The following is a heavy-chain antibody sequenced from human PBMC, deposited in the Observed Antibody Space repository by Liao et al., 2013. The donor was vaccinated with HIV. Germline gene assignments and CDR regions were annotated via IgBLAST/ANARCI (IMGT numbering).Heavy chain of an antibody. CDR1: RGFIDSSSYY. J-gene: IGHJ2*01. V-gene: IGHV4-39*07. D-gene: IGHD6-19*01. CDR2: IHYSGSR. CDR3: ASLYKLALRLDWYFDL. Sequence: QLQLQEWGPGLVKPSETLSLNCTVSRGFIDSSSYYWGWIRQPPGEGPEWIASIHYSGSRHFNPSLKSRVTISIDTSKSQVSLKLTSVTAADTAVYYCASLYKLALRLDWYFDLWGRGTLVTVSS.